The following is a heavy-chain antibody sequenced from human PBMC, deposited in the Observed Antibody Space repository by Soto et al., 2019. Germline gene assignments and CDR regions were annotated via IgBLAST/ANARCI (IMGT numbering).Heavy chain of an antibody. CDR1: GFTFSSYG. V-gene: IGHV3-30*18. J-gene: IGHJ4*02. Sequence: PGGSLRLSCAASGFTFSSYGMHWVRQAPGKGLEWVAVISYDGSNKYYADSVKGRFTISRDNSKNTLYLQMNSLRAEDTAVYYCAKVTEVSYSSSWYGFDYWGQGTLVTVSS. CDR2: ISYDGSNK. D-gene: IGHD6-13*01. CDR3: AKVTEVSYSSSWYGFDY.